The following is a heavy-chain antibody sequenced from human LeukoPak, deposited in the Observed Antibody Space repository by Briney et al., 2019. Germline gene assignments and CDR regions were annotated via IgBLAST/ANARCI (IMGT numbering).Heavy chain of an antibody. D-gene: IGHD6-13*01. CDR2: INHSGST. CDR3: ARAAAGPNDY. J-gene: IGHJ4*02. V-gene: IGHV4-34*01. Sequence: SETLSLTCAVYGGSFSGYYWSWIRQPPGKGLEWIGEINHSGSTNYNPSLKSRVTISVDTSKYQFSLKLSSVTAADTAVYYCARAAAGPNDYWGQGTLVTVSS. CDR1: GGSFSGYY.